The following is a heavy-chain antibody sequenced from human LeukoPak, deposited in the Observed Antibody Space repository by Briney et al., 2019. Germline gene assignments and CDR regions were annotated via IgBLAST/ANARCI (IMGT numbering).Heavy chain of an antibody. D-gene: IGHD3-10*01. CDR2: ISLNSGYI. J-gene: IGHJ3*02. CDR3: ARGAYGSGTYHDFDI. V-gene: IGHV3-21*01. CDR1: GFTFNSYT. Sequence: GGSLRLSCAASGFTFNSYTMTWVRQAPGKGLEWVSSISLNSGYIYYADSVKGRFTISRDNAKNSLYLQMNSLRAEDTAVYYCARGAYGSGTYHDFDIWGQGTMVTVSS.